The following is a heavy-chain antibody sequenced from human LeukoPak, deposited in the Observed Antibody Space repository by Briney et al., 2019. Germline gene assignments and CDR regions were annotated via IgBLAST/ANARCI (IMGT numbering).Heavy chain of an antibody. D-gene: IGHD2-15*01. Sequence: GGSLRLSCATSGLTFRNYAMNWVRQAPGKGLEWVSIISANGDNTQYADSVKGRFTISRDNSKNTLYLQMNRLRAEDTAVYFCTMGWYFDYWGQGTLVTVSS. V-gene: IGHV3-23*01. CDR1: GLTFRNYA. CDR2: ISANGDNT. J-gene: IGHJ4*02. CDR3: TMGWYFDY.